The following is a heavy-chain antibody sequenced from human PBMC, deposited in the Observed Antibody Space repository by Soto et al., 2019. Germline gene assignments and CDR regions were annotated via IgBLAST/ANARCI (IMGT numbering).Heavy chain of an antibody. CDR3: ARDPPTGSTLDWFDS. J-gene: IGHJ5*01. V-gene: IGHV3-21*01. CDR1: GFSFSSDS. Sequence: EVQLVESGGGLVKPGGSLRLSCAASGFSFSSDSMGWVRQAPGKGLEWVSSISSSGSFMNYADSVKGRFTISRDNAKNPLYLQMTSLKDEDTAVYYCARDPPTGSTLDWFDSWGQGTLVTVSS. CDR2: ISSSGSFM. D-gene: IGHD1-7*01.